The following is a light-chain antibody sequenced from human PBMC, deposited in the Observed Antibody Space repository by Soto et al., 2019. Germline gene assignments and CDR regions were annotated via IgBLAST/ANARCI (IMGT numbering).Light chain of an antibody. CDR1: MPKIGGNS. V-gene: IGLV1-51*01. CDR3: QSYDSSPSGSEV. Sequence: QSALTQAPSVSAAPVQKVTISCSGSMPKIGGNSLSWDPQPPGTAPKLLIYDYNKRPSVIPYRFSGSKSGQSASLAINGHRAADEADYYCQSYDSSPSGSEVFGTGTKVT. CDR2: DYN. J-gene: IGLJ1*01.